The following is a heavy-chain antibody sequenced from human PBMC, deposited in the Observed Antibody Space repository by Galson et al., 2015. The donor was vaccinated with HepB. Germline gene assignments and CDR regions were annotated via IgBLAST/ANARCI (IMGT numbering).Heavy chain of an antibody. Sequence: SLRLSCAASGFTFSSYAMHWVRQAPGKGLEYVSAISSNGGSTYYADSVKGRFTISRDNSKNTLYLQMSSLRAEDTAVYYCVKDQYLLWFGEDYYYGMDVWGQGTTVTVSS. D-gene: IGHD3-10*01. CDR2: ISSNGGST. CDR3: VKDQYLLWFGEDYYYGMDV. J-gene: IGHJ6*02. V-gene: IGHV3-64D*09. CDR1: GFTFSSYA.